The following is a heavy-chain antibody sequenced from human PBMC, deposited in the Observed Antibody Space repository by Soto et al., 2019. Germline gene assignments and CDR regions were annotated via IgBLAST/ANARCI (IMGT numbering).Heavy chain of an antibody. Sequence: SETLSLTCTVSGGSISSYYWSWVRQPPGKGLEWIGYMYYSGSTNYNPSLKSRVTMSVDTSKNQFSLKLRSVIVADTAVYHCARFVRSCSATTCSTRADVWGQGITVTVSS. J-gene: IGHJ6*02. D-gene: IGHD2-2*01. CDR2: MYYSGST. CDR3: ARFVRSCSATTCSTRADV. V-gene: IGHV4-59*01. CDR1: GGSISSYY.